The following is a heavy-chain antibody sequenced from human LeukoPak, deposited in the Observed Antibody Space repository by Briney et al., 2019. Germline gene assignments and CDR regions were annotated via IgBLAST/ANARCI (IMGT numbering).Heavy chain of an antibody. Sequence: GGSLRLSCAATGFSVSSNYMNLVRQAPGKGLEWVSVIYSGGSTYYSDSVKGRFSISRDNSKNTLYLQMNTLRAEDTAVYYCAREYGYYFDYWGQGTLVTVSS. V-gene: IGHV3-66*01. CDR2: IYSGGST. CDR1: GFSVSSNY. D-gene: IGHD3-10*01. J-gene: IGHJ4*02. CDR3: AREYGYYFDY.